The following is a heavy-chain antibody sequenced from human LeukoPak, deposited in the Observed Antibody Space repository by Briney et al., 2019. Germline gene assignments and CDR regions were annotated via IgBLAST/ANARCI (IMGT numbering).Heavy chain of an antibody. V-gene: IGHV3-21*01. D-gene: IGHD7-27*01. Sequence: GGSLRLSCAASGFTFSSYSMNWVRQAPGKGLEWASSISSSSSYIYYADSVKGRFTISRDNAKNSLYLQMNSLRAEDTAVYYCAREQSGESFDYWGQGTLVAVSS. CDR3: AREQSGESFDY. J-gene: IGHJ4*02. CDR1: GFTFSSYS. CDR2: ISSSSSYI.